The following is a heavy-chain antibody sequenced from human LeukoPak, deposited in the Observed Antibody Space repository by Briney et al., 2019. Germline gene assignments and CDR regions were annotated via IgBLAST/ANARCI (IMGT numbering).Heavy chain of an antibody. CDR1: GFTFSSYE. Sequence: GGSLRLSCAASGFTFSSYEMNWVRQGPGKGLEWGSYISSSGSTIYYADAVKGRFTTSRDNADNSLYLQINSLRAEDTAVYYCAELGITMIGGVWGKGTTVTISS. V-gene: IGHV3-48*03. J-gene: IGHJ6*04. CDR3: AELGITMIGGV. CDR2: ISSSGSTI. D-gene: IGHD3-10*02.